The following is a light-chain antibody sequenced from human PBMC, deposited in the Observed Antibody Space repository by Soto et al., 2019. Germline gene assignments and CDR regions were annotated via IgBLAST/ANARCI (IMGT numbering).Light chain of an antibody. CDR1: SSDVGGYNY. J-gene: IGLJ3*02. CDR3: NSYAGSNNWV. CDR2: EVS. Sequence: QSVLTQPASVSGSPGQSITISCTGTSSDVGGYNYVSWYQQHPGKAPKLMIYEVSKRPSGVPDRFSGSKSGNTASLTVSGLQAEDEADYYCNSYAGSNNWVFGGRTKLTVL. V-gene: IGLV2-8*01.